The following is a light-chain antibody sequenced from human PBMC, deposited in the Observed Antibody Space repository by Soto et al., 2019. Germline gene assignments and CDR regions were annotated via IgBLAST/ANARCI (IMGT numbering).Light chain of an antibody. CDR3: QHYNSYSEA. CDR2: KAS. CDR1: QTISSW. V-gene: IGKV1-5*03. Sequence: DIRMTQSPATLSGSLGDRVTITWGASQTISSWLAWYQQKPGKAPKLLIYKASTLKSGVPSRFSGSGSGTEFNLTISSLQTDDFATYYCQHYNSYSEAFGQGTKVDI. J-gene: IGKJ1*01.